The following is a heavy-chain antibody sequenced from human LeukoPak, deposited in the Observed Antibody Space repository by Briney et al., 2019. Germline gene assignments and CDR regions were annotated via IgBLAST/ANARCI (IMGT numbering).Heavy chain of an antibody. CDR1: GFTFSSYS. D-gene: IGHD6-19*01. CDR2: ISSSSSYI. CDR3: ARGAVAVAGCLDY. J-gene: IGHJ4*02. V-gene: IGHV3-21*01. Sequence: IPGGSRSLLCAPSGFTFSSYSMNWVRQAPGKGLEWVSSISSSSSYIYYADSVKGRFTISRDNAKNSLYLQMNSLRAEDTAVYYCARGAVAVAGCLDYWGQGTLVTVSS.